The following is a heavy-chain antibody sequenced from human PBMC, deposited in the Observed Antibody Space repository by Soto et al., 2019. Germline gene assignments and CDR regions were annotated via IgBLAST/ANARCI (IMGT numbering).Heavy chain of an antibody. Sequence: SVEVSCKASGGTFSSYAISWVRQAPGQGLEWMGGIIPIFGTANYAQKFQGRVTITADESTSTAYMELSSLRSEDTAVYYCACRRTTVVTHWFDPWGQGTLVTVSS. J-gene: IGHJ5*02. V-gene: IGHV1-69*13. D-gene: IGHD4-17*01. CDR2: IIPIFGTA. CDR3: ACRRTTVVTHWFDP. CDR1: GGTFSSYA.